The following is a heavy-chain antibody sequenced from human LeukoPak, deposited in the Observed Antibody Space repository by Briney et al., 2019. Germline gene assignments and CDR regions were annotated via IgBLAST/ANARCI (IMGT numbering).Heavy chain of an antibody. V-gene: IGHV3-33*08. D-gene: IGHD2-15*01. J-gene: IGHJ4*02. Sequence: PGGSLRLSCAASGFTFGSYWMSWVRQAPGKGLEWVALIWYDGNNKYYADSVKGRFTISRDNSKNTLYLQLNSLRAEDTAVYYCARQHCSGGDCYFFDWGQGTLVTVSS. CDR3: ARQHCSGGDCYFFD. CDR1: GFTFGSYW. CDR2: IWYDGNNK.